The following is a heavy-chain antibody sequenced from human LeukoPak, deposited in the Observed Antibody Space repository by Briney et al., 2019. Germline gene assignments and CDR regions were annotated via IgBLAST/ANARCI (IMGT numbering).Heavy chain of an antibody. Sequence: PSETLSLTCTVSGGSISSYYWSWIRQPPGKGLEWIGYIYYSGSTNYNPSLKSRVTISVDTSKNQFSLKLSSVTAADTAVYYCARQELGPYYYYYYGMDVWGQGPTVTVSS. CDR3: ARQELGPYYYYYYGMDV. J-gene: IGHJ6*02. CDR2: IYYSGST. D-gene: IGHD1-26*01. CDR1: GGSISSYY. V-gene: IGHV4-59*08.